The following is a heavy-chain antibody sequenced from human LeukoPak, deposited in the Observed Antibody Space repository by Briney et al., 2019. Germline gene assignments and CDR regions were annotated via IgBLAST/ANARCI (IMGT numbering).Heavy chain of an antibody. D-gene: IGHD3-9*01. V-gene: IGHV3-30*02. J-gene: IGHJ4*02. CDR1: GFTFTSYG. Sequence: GGSLRLSCAASGFTFTSYGMHWVRQAPGKGLEWVAFIRYDGRIKYYADSVKGRFTISRDNSKNTLYLQMNSLRAEDTAVYYCARGAYYNTLTGYRGEILGFDFWGQGTLVTFSS. CDR3: ARGAYYNTLTGYRGEILGFDF. CDR2: IRYDGRIK.